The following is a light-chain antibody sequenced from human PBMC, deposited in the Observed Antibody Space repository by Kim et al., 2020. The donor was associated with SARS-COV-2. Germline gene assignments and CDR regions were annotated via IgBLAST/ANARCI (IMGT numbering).Light chain of an antibody. Sequence: VSPGERATLSCRASQSVSSNLAWYQQKPGQAPRLLIYAASTRATGIPARFSGSGSETEFTLTISSLQSEDFAVYYCQQYNNWPPLFGPGTKVDIK. CDR3: QQYNNWPPL. V-gene: IGKV3-15*01. CDR2: AAS. J-gene: IGKJ3*01. CDR1: QSVSSN.